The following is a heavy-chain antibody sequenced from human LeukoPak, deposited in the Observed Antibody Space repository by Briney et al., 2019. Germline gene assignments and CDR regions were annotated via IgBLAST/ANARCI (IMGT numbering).Heavy chain of an antibody. CDR3: ARQNYGSPYY. CDR2: VSGDGSIT. CDR1: GFSYWSNW. J-gene: IGHJ4*02. D-gene: IGHD6-6*01. V-gene: IGHV3-74*01. Sequence: QPGGSLRLSCAASGFSYWSNWRHWGRQARGRRLMWVSRVSGDGSITYYADSVKGPFTMSRDNAKNTLYLQINSLRAEDTAVYYCARQNYGSPYYWGQGSLVTVSS.